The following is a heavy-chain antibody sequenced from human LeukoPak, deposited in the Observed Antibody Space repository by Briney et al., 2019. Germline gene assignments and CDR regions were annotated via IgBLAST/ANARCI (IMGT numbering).Heavy chain of an antibody. CDR3: ARTMTYYHDSSGSYYYYGMDV. CDR2: IYPGDSDT. J-gene: IGHJ6*02. CDR1: GYSFTSYW. Sequence: GESLKISCKGSGYSFTSYWIGWVRQVPGKGLEWMGIIYPGDSDTRYSPSFQGQVTISADKSISTAYLQWSSLKASDTAIYYCARTMTYYHDSSGSYYYYGMDVWGQGTTVTVSS. V-gene: IGHV5-51*01. D-gene: IGHD3-22*01.